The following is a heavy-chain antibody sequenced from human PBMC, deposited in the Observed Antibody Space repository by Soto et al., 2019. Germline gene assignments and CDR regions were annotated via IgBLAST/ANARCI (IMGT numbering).Heavy chain of an antibody. CDR2: IYYSGRT. Sequence: VQLQESGPGLVKPSQTLSLTCTVSGGSIRSGYFWSWIRQHPGKGLEWIGNIYYSGRTYYNPSLGSRVAISVDTSKSQFTLKVSSVTAADTARYYCARFAKEENPKVESWYAFDIWGQGTLVTVSS. V-gene: IGHV4-31*03. CDR3: ARFAKEENPKVESWYAFDI. J-gene: IGHJ4*02. D-gene: IGHD6-13*01. CDR1: GGSIRSGYF.